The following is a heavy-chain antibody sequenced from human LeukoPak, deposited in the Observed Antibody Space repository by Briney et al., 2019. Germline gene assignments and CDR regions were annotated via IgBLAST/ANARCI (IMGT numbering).Heavy chain of an antibody. J-gene: IGHJ3*02. Sequence: GGSLRLSCAASGFTVSSNYMSWVRQAPGKGLEWVSVIYSGGSTYYADSVKGRFTISRHNSKNTLYLQMNSLRAEDTAVYYCARGVGGSYSDEDAFDIWGQGTMVTVSS. CDR2: IYSGGST. D-gene: IGHD1-26*01. V-gene: IGHV3-53*04. CDR3: ARGVGGSYSDEDAFDI. CDR1: GFTVSSNY.